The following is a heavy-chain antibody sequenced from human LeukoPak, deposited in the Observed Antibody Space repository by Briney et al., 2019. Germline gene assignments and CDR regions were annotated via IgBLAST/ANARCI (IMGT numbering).Heavy chain of an antibody. V-gene: IGHV1-2*02. CDR3: ARGGHYYDSSGYLWFDP. J-gene: IGHJ5*02. D-gene: IGHD3-22*01. CDR2: INPNSGGT. Sequence: ASVEVSCKASGYTFTGYYMHWVRQAPGQGLGWMGWINPNSGGTNYAQKFQGRVTMTRDTSISTAYMELSRLRSDDTAVYYCARGGHYYDSSGYLWFDPWGQGTLVTVSS. CDR1: GYTFTGYY.